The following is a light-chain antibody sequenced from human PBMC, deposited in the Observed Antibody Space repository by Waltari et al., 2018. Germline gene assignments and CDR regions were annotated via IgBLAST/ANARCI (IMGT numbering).Light chain of an antibody. J-gene: IGLJ2*01. V-gene: IGLV4-69*01. Sequence: QPVLTQSPSASASLGASVKLTCTLSSGHSSNAIAWHQQQPDKGPRFLMKVNRDGAHHKGDGIPDRFSGSSSGAERYLTISSLQSDDEADYYCQTWGTGIQVFGGGTK. CDR2: VNRDGAH. CDR3: QTWGTGIQV. CDR1: SGHSSNA.